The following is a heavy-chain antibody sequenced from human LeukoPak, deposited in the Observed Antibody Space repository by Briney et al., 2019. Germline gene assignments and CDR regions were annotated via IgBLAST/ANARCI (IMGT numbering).Heavy chain of an antibody. CDR3: AKEVGIAAAQNSYFDY. V-gene: IGHV3-23*01. CDR2: ISGSGGST. J-gene: IGHJ4*02. Sequence: PGGPLRLSCAASGFTFSSYAVSWVRQAPGKGLEWVSAISGSGGSTYYADSVKGRFTISRDNSKNTLYLQMNSLRAEDTAVYYCAKEVGIAAAQNSYFDYWGQGTLVTVSS. D-gene: IGHD6-13*01. CDR1: GFTFSSYA.